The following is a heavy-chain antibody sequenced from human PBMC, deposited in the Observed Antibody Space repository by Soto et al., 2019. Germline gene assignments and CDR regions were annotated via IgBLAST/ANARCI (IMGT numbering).Heavy chain of an antibody. V-gene: IGHV3-21*01. CDR2: ISSSSSYI. CDR1: GFTFSSYS. D-gene: IGHD3-10*01. Sequence: GSLRLSCAASGFTFSSYSMNWVRQAPGKGLEWVSSISSSSSYIYYADSVKGRFTISRDNAKNSLYLQMNSLRAEDTAVYYCAKDPSGLWPYNWGQGTLVTVSS. J-gene: IGHJ4*02. CDR3: AKDPSGLWPYN.